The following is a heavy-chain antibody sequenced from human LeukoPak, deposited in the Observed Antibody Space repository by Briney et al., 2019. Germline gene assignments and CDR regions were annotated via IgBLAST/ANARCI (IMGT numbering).Heavy chain of an antibody. Sequence: ASVKVSCKASGYTFTGYYMHWVRQAPGQGLEWMGWINPNSGNTGYAQKFQGRVTITRNTSISTAYMELSSLRSEDTAVYYCARGLLWEDFDYWGQGTLVTVSS. CDR1: GYTFTGYY. J-gene: IGHJ4*02. CDR2: INPNSGNT. CDR3: ARGLLWEDFDY. D-gene: IGHD3-10*01. V-gene: IGHV1-8*03.